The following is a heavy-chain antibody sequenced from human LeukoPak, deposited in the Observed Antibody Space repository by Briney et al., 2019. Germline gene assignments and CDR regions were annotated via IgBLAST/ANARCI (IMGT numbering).Heavy chain of an antibody. J-gene: IGHJ3*02. Sequence: PGGSLRLSCAASGFTFDDYAMHWVRQAPGKGLEWVSAISGDSRYIYYADSVRGRFTISRDNAENSLYLQMNSLRAEDTAVYYCAKELGSNLDAFDIWGQGTMVTVSS. CDR3: AKELGSNLDAFDI. V-gene: IGHV3-21*01. CDR1: GFTFDDYA. CDR2: ISGDSRYI. D-gene: IGHD4-11*01.